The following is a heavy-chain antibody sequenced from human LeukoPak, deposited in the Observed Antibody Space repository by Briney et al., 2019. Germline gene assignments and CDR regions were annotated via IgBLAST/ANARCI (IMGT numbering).Heavy chain of an antibody. D-gene: IGHD3-10*01. V-gene: IGHV3-53*04. Sequence: GGSLRPSCAASGFTVSSNYMSWVRQAPGKGLEWVSVIYSGGSTYYADSVKGRFTISRHNSKNTLYLQKNSLRAEDTAVYYCARASGFGELDYWGQGTLVTVSS. CDR3: ARASGFGELDY. CDR2: IYSGGST. CDR1: GFTVSSNY. J-gene: IGHJ4*02.